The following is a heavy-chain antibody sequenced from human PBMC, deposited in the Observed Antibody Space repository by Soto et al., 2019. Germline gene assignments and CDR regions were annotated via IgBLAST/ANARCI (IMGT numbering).Heavy chain of an antibody. V-gene: IGHV6-1*01. CDR2: TYYRSKWYN. J-gene: IGHJ6*02. Sequence: PSQTLSLTCALSGDSVSSNSAAWNWIRQSPSRGLEWLGRTYYRSKWYNDYAVSVKSRITINPDTSKNQFSLQLNSVTPEDTAVYYCARGEWELPYYYYYYGMDVWGQGTTVTVSS. CDR1: GDSVSSNSAA. D-gene: IGHD1-26*01. CDR3: ARGEWELPYYYYYYGMDV.